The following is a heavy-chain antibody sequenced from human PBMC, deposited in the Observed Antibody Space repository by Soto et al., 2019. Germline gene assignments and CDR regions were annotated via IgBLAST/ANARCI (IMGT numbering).Heavy chain of an antibody. J-gene: IGHJ4*02. CDR1: GFTFTNYW. CDR2: IYPGDSKT. D-gene: IGHD3-22*01. CDR3: AIHPNYYDSSGYYYSDS. Sequence: PGESLKISCKGSGFTFTNYWIAWVRQMPGKGLEWMGIIYPGDSKTRYRPSLQGQVTISADKSISTAFLHWSSLKASDTAMYYCAIHPNYYDSSGYYYSDSWGQGTQVTVSS. V-gene: IGHV5-51*01.